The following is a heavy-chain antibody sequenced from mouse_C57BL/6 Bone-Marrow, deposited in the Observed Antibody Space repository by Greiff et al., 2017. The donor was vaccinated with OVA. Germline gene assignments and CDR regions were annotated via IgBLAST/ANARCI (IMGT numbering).Heavy chain of an antibody. CDR1: GYTFTSYW. CDR3: ARSLITTVVATRYFDY. J-gene: IGHJ2*01. Sequence: QVQLQQPGAELVKPGASVKLSCKASGYTFTSYWMHWVKQRPGQGLEWIGMIHPNSGSTNYNEQFKSKATLTVDKSSSTAYMQLSSLTSEDSAVYYCARSLITTVVATRYFDYWGQGTTLTVSS. CDR2: IHPNSGST. V-gene: IGHV1-64*01. D-gene: IGHD1-1*01.